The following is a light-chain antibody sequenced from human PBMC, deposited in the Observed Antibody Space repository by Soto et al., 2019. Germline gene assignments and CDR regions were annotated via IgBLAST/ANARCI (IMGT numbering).Light chain of an antibody. CDR3: QQYNSWPLT. J-gene: IGKJ4*01. Sequence: EIVLTESPATLSLSPGERATLSCRASQSVDNYLAWYQQKPGQAPRLLIYDASNRATGIPARFSGSGSGTEFTLTISSLQSEDFAVHYCQQYNSWPLTFGGATKVDIK. CDR2: DAS. CDR1: QSVDNY. V-gene: IGKV3-11*01.